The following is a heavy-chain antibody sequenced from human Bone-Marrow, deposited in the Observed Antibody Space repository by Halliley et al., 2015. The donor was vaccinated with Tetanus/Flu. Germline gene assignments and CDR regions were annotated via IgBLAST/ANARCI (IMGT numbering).Heavy chain of an antibody. V-gene: IGHV3-15*01. CDR3: TTGIYDSGDMDF. Sequence: KSHGGTADHAAPVKGRFIISRDDSKNTLYLQLDSLKTEDTAVYYCTTGIYDSGDMDFWGQGTTVTVSS. J-gene: IGHJ6*02. CDR2: KSHGGTA. D-gene: IGHD5-12*01.